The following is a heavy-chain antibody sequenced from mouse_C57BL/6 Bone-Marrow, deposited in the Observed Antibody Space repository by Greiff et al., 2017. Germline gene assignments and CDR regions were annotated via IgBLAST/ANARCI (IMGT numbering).Heavy chain of an antibody. V-gene: IGHV1-39*01. Sequence: LQESGPELVKPGASVKISCKASGYSFTDYNMHWVKQSNGKSLEWIGVINPNYGTTSYNQKFNGKATLTVDQSSSTAYMQLNSLTSEDSAVYYCARNYGSCFDYWGQGTTLTVSS. J-gene: IGHJ2*01. CDR3: ARNYGSCFDY. CDR2: INPNYGTT. D-gene: IGHD1-1*01. CDR1: GYSFTDYN.